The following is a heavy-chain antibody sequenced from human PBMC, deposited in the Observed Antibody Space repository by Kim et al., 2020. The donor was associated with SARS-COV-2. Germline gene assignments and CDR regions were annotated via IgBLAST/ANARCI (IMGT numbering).Heavy chain of an antibody. V-gene: IGHV4-34*01. CDR2: SGST. J-gene: IGHJ4*02. CDR3: ARGPLHSY. D-gene: IGHD2-15*01. Sequence: SGSTNYNPSLKSRVTISVDTSKNQFSLKLSSVTAADTAVYYCARGPLHSYWGQGTLVTVSS.